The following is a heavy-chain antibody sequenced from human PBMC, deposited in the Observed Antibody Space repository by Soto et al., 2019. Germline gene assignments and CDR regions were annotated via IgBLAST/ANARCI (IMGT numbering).Heavy chain of an antibody. D-gene: IGHD6-19*01. CDR1: GGSISSSSYY. J-gene: IGHJ4*02. Sequence: SETLSLTCTVSGGSISSSSYYWGWIRQPPGNGLEWIGSIYYSGSTYYNPSLKSRVTISVDTSKNQFSLKLSSVTAADTAVYYCANLCDPPGYSSGWDSEYFDYWGQGTLVTVSS. V-gene: IGHV4-39*01. CDR2: IYYSGST. CDR3: ANLCDPPGYSSGWDSEYFDY.